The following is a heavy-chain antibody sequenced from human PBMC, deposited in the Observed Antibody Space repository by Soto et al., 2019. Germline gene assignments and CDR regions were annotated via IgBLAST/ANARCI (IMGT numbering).Heavy chain of an antibody. CDR1: GFSLSTSGVG. V-gene: IGHV2-5*02. Sequence: QITLKESGPTLVKPTQTLTLTCTFSGFSLSTSGVGVGWIRQPPGKALEWLALIYWDDDKRYSPSLKSRLTNTKDHSKNQVVLTMTNMDPVDTATYYCAHSGGYSGYDFGEGVDYWGQGTLVTVSS. D-gene: IGHD5-12*01. CDR2: IYWDDDK. J-gene: IGHJ4*02. CDR3: AHSGGYSGYDFGEGVDY.